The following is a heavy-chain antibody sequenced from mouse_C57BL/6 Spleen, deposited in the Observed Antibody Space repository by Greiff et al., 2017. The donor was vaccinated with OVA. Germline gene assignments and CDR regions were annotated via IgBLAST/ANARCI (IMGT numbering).Heavy chain of an antibody. CDR1: GYTFTDYY. CDR2: INPNNGGT. D-gene: IGHD2-4*01. V-gene: IGHV1-26*01. CDR3: ARRDYDYDGSDY. Sequence: VQLQQSGPELVKPGASVKISCKASGYTFTDYYMNWVKQSHGKSLEWIGDINPNNGGTSYNQKFKGKATLTVDKSSSTAYMELRSLTSEDSAVYYCARRDYDYDGSDYWGQGTTLTVSS. J-gene: IGHJ2*01.